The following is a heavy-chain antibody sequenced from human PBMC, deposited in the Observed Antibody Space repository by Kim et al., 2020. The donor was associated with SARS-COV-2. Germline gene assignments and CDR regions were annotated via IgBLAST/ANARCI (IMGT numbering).Heavy chain of an antibody. CDR3: ARDPGFSGQWLVPGY. CDR1: GFTFSSYG. D-gene: IGHD6-19*01. J-gene: IGHJ4*02. V-gene: IGHV3-33*01. CDR2: IWYDGSNK. Sequence: GGSLRLSCAASGFTFSSYGMHWVRQAPGKGLEWVAVIWYDGSNKYYADSVKGRFTISRDNSKNTLYLQMNSLRAEDTAVYYCARDPGFSGQWLVPGYWGQGTLVTVSS.